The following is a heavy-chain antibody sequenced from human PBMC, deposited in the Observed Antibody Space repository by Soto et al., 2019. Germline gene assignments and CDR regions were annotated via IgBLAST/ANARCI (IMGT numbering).Heavy chain of an antibody. V-gene: IGHV3-13*04. D-gene: IGHD1-26*01. CDR3: ARGRAPWGMDV. J-gene: IGHJ6*02. Sequence: EVQLVESGGGLVQPGGSLRLSCAASGFTFSSYDMHWVRQATGKGLEWVSAIGTAGDTYYPGSVKGRFTISRENAKNSLYLQMNSLRAGDTAVYYCARGRAPWGMDVWGQGTTVTGSS. CDR2: IGTAGDT. CDR1: GFTFSSYD.